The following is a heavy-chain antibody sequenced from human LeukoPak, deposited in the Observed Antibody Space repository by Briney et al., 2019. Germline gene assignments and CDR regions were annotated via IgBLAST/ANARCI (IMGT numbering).Heavy chain of an antibody. V-gene: IGHV1-18*01. CDR1: GYTFTSYG. CDR2: ISAYNGNT. CDR3: ARDYCSSTSCYDWFDP. D-gene: IGHD2-2*01. Sequence: APVKVSCKASGYTFTSYGISWGRQAPGQGLEWMGWISAYNGNTNYAQKLQGRVTMTTDTSTSTAYMELRSLRSDDTAVYYCARDYCSSTSCYDWFDPWGQGTLVTVSS. J-gene: IGHJ5*02.